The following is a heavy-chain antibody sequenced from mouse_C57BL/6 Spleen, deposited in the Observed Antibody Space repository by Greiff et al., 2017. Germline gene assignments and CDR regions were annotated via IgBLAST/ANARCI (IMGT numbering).Heavy chain of an antibody. CDR1: GYSITSGYY. V-gene: IGHV3-6*01. J-gene: IGHJ1*03. CDR2: ISYDGSN. CDR3: ARVHWYFDV. Sequence: EVQLQESGPGLVKPSQSLSLTCSVTGYSITSGYYWNWIRQFPGNKLEWMGYISYDGSNNYNPSLKNRISITRDTSKNQFFLKLNSVTTEDTATYYCARVHWYFDVWGTGTTVTVSS.